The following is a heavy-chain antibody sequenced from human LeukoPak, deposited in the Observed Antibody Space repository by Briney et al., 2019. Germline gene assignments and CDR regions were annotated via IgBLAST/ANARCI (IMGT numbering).Heavy chain of an antibody. Sequence: SETLSLTCTVSGGSLSSGGYYWSWIRQHPGKGLEWIGYIYYSGSPYYNPSLKSRIDMSVDTSKSQFSLRLSSVTAADTAMYYCARGYYSGGFDYWGQGTLVTVSS. J-gene: IGHJ4*02. CDR2: IYYSGSP. CDR3: ARGYYSGGFDY. V-gene: IGHV4-31*03. CDR1: GGSLSSGGYY. D-gene: IGHD3-10*01.